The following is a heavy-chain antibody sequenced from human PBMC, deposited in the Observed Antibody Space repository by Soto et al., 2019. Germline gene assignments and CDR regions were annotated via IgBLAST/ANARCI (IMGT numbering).Heavy chain of an antibody. CDR3: AREGSGYSIPDDAFDI. D-gene: IGHD3-22*01. Sequence: SETLSLTCAVYGGSFSGYYWSWIRQPPGKGLEWIGEINHSGSTNYNPSLKSRVTISVDTSKNQFSLKLSSVTAADTAVYYCAREGSGYSIPDDAFDIWGQGTMVTVSS. CDR1: GGSFSGYY. CDR2: INHSGST. V-gene: IGHV4-34*01. J-gene: IGHJ3*02.